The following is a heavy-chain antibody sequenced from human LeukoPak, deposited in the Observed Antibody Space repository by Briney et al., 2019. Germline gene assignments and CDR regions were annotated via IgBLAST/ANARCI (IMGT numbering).Heavy chain of an antibody. CDR3: ARLPGVVTGTTSPGAY. Sequence: ASVKVSCKASGYTFTGYYIHWVRQAPGQGLEWMGWINPNSGGTNYAQNFQGRATMTRDTSISTAYMELSRLRCDDTAVYYCARLPGVVTGTTSPGAYWGQGTLVTVSP. D-gene: IGHD1-7*01. V-gene: IGHV1-2*02. CDR1: GYTFTGYY. CDR2: INPNSGGT. J-gene: IGHJ4*02.